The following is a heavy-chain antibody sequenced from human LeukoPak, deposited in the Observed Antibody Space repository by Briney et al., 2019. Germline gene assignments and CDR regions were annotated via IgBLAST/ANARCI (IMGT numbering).Heavy chain of an antibody. CDR2: ISSSSSTI. D-gene: IGHD2-15*01. CDR1: GFTFSSYS. Sequence: PGGSLRLSCAASGFTFSSYSINWVRQAPGKGLEWVSYISSSSSTIYYADSVKGRFTISRDNAKNSLYLQMNSLRAEDTAVYYCARDTNRYCSGGSCHPGDLGFYYYYYMDVWGKGTTVTVSS. J-gene: IGHJ6*03. V-gene: IGHV3-48*01. CDR3: ARDTNRYCSGGSCHPGDLGFYYYYYMDV.